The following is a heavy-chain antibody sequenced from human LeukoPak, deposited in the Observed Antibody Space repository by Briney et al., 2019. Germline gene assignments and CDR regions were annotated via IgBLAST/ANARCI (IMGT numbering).Heavy chain of an antibody. J-gene: IGHJ4*02. Sequence: GGSLRLSCAASGFTFSSYGMHWVRQAPGKGLEWVAVIWYDGSNKYYADSVKGRFTISRDNSKNTLYLQMNSLRAEDTAVYYCARGGKYYDSSGYPFDYWGQGTLVTVSS. CDR1: GFTFSSYG. CDR2: IWYDGSNK. V-gene: IGHV3-33*01. D-gene: IGHD3-22*01. CDR3: ARGGKYYDSSGYPFDY.